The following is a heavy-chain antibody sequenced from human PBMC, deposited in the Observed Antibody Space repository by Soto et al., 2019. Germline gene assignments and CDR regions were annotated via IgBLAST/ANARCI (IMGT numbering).Heavy chain of an antibody. J-gene: IGHJ6*02. CDR3: ARDLAYYDTSGYYLRAYFYGMDV. V-gene: IGHV3-21*01. CDR2: ISGSGTNT. Sequence: GGSLRLSCAASGFTFSSYAMSWVRQAPGKGLEWVSSISGSGTNTYYADSVKGRFTISRDNAKNSLYLHMNSLRVDDTAVYFCARDLAYYDTSGYYLRAYFYGMDVWGQGTTVTVSS. CDR1: GFTFSSYA. D-gene: IGHD3-22*01.